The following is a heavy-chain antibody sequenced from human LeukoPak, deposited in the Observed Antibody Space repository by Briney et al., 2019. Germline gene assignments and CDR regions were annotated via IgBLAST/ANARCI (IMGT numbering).Heavy chain of an antibody. CDR1: GYTFTGYY. CDR3: ARDADITIFGVVTKGRYWFDP. Sequence: ASVKVSCKASGYTFTGYYMHWVRQAPGQGLEWMGWINPNSGGTNYAQKLQGRVTMTTDTSTSTAYMELRSLRSDDTAVYYCARDADITIFGVVTKGRYWFDPWGQGTLVTVSS. D-gene: IGHD3-3*01. V-gene: IGHV1-2*02. J-gene: IGHJ5*02. CDR2: INPNSGGT.